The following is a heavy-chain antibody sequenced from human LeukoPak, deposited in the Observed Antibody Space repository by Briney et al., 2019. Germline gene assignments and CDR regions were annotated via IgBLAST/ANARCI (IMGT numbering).Heavy chain of an antibody. J-gene: IGHJ5*02. V-gene: IGHV1-2*02. Sequence: VASVKVSCKASGYTFTGYYILWVRQAPGQGPEWMGWINPHSGATNYAQKFQGRVTMTRDTSISTAFMELSSLRSDDTAMYYCSRDLLMYYSGSGESTWGQGTQVTVSS. D-gene: IGHD3-10*01. CDR1: GYTFTGYY. CDR3: SRDLLMYYSGSGEST. CDR2: INPHSGAT.